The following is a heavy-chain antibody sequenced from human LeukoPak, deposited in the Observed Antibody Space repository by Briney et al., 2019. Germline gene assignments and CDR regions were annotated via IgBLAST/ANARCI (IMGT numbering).Heavy chain of an antibody. J-gene: IGHJ5*01. D-gene: IGHD2-2*01. CDR1: GYTFTGYW. V-gene: IGHV1-2*02. CDR3: TRGVLPARFDS. Sequence: ASVTVSCKASGYTFTGYWIHWVRQAPGQGFEWMGWINPKNGGTNYAQKFQGRVTMTRDTSTSTVYMELSSLISDDTAVYYCTRGVLPARFDSWGQGTLVTVTS. CDR2: INPKNGGT.